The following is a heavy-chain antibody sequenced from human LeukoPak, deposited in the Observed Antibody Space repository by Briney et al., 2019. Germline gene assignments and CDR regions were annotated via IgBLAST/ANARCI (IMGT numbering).Heavy chain of an antibody. CDR2: IYSSGST. D-gene: IGHD2-8*01. CDR3: AKRAVKTDAGLYFGS. Sequence: SETLSLTCTVSGGSVSSGSYYWSWIRQPPGKGLEWLGYIYSSGSTNYNPSLKSRLTISVDKSKNQFSLKLSSVTAADTAVYYCAKRAVKTDAGLYFGSWGQGTLVTVSS. CDR1: GGSVSSGSYY. V-gene: IGHV4-61*01. J-gene: IGHJ4*02.